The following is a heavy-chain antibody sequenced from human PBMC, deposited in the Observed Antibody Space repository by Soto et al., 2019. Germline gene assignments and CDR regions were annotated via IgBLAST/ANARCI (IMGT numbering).Heavy chain of an antibody. J-gene: IGHJ5*02. Sequence: QVQLVQSGAEVKKPGASVKVSCKASGYTFTSYGISWVRQAPGQGLEWMGWISDYNGNTNYAQKLQGRVTMTTDTSTSTAYMELRSLRSDDTAVYYCASAGYCSGGSCYRGWFDPWGQGTLVTVSS. D-gene: IGHD2-15*01. CDR3: ASAGYCSGGSCYRGWFDP. CDR1: GYTFTSYG. V-gene: IGHV1-18*04. CDR2: ISDYNGNT.